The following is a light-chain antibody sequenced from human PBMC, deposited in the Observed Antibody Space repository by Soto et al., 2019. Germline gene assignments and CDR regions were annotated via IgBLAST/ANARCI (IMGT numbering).Light chain of an antibody. CDR3: QQFDDSRPAFT. CDR2: GAS. J-gene: IGKJ2*01. V-gene: IGKV3-20*01. CDR1: QTVNSRY. Sequence: ESVLTQSPGTLSLSPGERATLSCRASQTVNSRYLTWYQHKPGQAPRLLIYGASIKATGIPDRFSGSRSGADFSLTITSLAPEHSAVYYCQQFDDSRPAFTFGQGTKLQI.